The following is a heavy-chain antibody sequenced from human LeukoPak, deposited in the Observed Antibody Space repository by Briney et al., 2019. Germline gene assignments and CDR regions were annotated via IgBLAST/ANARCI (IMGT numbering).Heavy chain of an antibody. V-gene: IGHV4-59*08. CDR3: ARTYCRGGSCHFDY. Sequence: SETLSLTCTVSGGSISSYYWSWIRQPPGKGLEWIGYIYYSGSTDSNPSLKSLVTISVDTSKNQISLKLSSVTAADTAVYYCARTYCRGGSCHFDYWGQGTLVTVSS. J-gene: IGHJ4*02. CDR2: IYYSGST. D-gene: IGHD2-15*01. CDR1: GGSISSYY.